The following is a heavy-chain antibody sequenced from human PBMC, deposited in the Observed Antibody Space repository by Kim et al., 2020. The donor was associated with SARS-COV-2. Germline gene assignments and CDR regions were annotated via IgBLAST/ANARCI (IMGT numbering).Heavy chain of an antibody. V-gene: IGHV3-53*01. Sequence: GGSLRLSCAASGFTVSSNYMSWVRQAPGKGLEWVSVIYSGGSTYYADSVKGRFTISRDNSKNTLYLQMNSLRAEDTAVYYCARLNYDSSGIYFDYWGQGTLVTVSS. D-gene: IGHD3-22*01. CDR1: GFTVSSNY. CDR2: IYSGGST. CDR3: ARLNYDSSGIYFDY. J-gene: IGHJ4*02.